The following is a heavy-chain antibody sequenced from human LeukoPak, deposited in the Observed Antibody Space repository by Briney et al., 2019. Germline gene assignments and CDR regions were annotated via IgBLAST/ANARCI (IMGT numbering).Heavy chain of an antibody. J-gene: IGHJ4*02. CDR1: GGPLNDYY. D-gene: IGHD5-12*01. Sequence: SETLTLTCAVEGGPLNDYYWSWIRQSPGKGLEWIGEINRDGSTNYNPSLESRLSMSVDTARKHVSLKMRSVTAADTAVYFCARRGMWIQWNFDFWGQGGLVTVSS. CDR3: ARRGMWIQWNFDF. CDR2: INRDGST. V-gene: IGHV4-34*01.